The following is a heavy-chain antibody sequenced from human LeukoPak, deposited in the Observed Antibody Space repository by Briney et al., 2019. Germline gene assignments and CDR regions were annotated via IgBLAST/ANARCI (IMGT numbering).Heavy chain of an antibody. J-gene: IGHJ6*02. D-gene: IGHD2-8*01. V-gene: IGHV4-59*08. CDR3: ARHMNGGTNPMDV. CDR2: IRYSSAP. Sequence: SETLSLTCTVSGVSISGYCWSWLRQPPGMRLEYMADIRYSSAPTYNPSLQSRVSISLDTSKNQCSLQLSSVAAADTAVYYFARHMNGGTNPMDVWGQGTMVTVSS. CDR1: GVSISGYC.